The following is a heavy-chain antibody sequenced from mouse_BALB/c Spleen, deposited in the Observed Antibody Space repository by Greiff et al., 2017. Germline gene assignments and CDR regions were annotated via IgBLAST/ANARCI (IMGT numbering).Heavy chain of an antibody. D-gene: IGHD4-1*01. CDR1: GYAFSSSW. CDR3: ARLTVYAMDY. J-gene: IGHJ4*01. Sequence: QVQLQQSGPELVKPGASVKISCKASGYAFSSSWMNWVKQRPGQGLEWIGRIYPGDGDTNYNGKFKGKATLTADKSSSTAYMQLSSLTSVDSAVYFCARLTVYAMDYWGQGTSVTGSS. V-gene: IGHV1-82*01. CDR2: IYPGDGDT.